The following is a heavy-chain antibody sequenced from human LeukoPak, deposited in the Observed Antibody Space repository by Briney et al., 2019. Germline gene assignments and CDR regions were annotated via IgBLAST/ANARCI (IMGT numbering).Heavy chain of an antibody. CDR3: AKDRSYYGAGSFFEY. V-gene: IGHV3-30*18. CDR1: GFTFNTYG. J-gene: IGHJ4*02. D-gene: IGHD3-10*01. CDR2: LSYDGSDK. Sequence: GGSLRLSCAASGFTFNTYGMHWVRQAPGKGLEWVAALSYDGSDKRYTDSVKGRFTISRDNSENTVYLQMNSLRTEDTAVYYCAKDRSYYGAGSFFEYWGQGTLVTVSS.